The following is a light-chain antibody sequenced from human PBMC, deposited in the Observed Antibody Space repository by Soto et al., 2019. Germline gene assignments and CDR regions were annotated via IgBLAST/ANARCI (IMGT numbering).Light chain of an antibody. CDR2: EVN. V-gene: IGLV2-14*01. CDR3: SSYSISTAYL. CDR1: SSDVGGYDY. Sequence: QSARTEPAWVSGSPGQSITISCTGTSSDVGGYDYVSWYQLHPGKAPKLMVFEVNNRPSGVSYRFSGSKSGNTASLTISGLQAEDEADYFCSSYSISTAYLFGTGTKVTVL. J-gene: IGLJ1*01.